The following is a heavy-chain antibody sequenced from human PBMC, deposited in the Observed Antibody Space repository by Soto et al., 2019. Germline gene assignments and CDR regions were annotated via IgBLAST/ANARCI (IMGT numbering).Heavy chain of an antibody. CDR2: IIPIFGTA. D-gene: IGHD1-1*01. CDR3: ARVVQLERRVLDY. V-gene: IGHV1-69*13. J-gene: IGHJ4*02. Sequence: ASVKVSCKASGGTFSSYAISWVRQAPGQGLEWMGGIIPIFGTANYAQKFQGRVTITADESTSTAYMELSSLRSEDTAVYYCARVVQLERRVLDYWGQGTLVTVSS. CDR1: GGTFSSYA.